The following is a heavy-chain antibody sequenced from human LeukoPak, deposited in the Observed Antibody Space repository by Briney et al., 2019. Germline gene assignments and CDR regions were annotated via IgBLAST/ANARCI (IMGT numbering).Heavy chain of an antibody. J-gene: IGHJ4*02. CDR3: AKDNYSGYYIDY. CDR1: GFTFSSYA. Sequence: GGSLRLSCAASGFTFSSYAMSWVRQAPGKGLEWVSAISSSDDNTYYADSVKGRFTISRDNSKNTLYLQMNSLRAEDTAVYYCAKDNYSGYYIDYWGQGTLVTVSS. CDR2: ISSSDDNT. V-gene: IGHV3-23*01. D-gene: IGHD5-12*01.